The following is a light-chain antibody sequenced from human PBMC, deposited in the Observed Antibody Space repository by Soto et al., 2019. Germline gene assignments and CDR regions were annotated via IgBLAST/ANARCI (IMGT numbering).Light chain of an antibody. CDR1: SSDIGGYNY. CDR3: SSYAGGNDLL. V-gene: IGLV2-8*01. J-gene: IGLJ2*01. Sequence: QSALTQPPSASGSLGQSVTISRSGASSDIGGYNYVAWYQQHPGKAPKLIIYEVNKRPSGVPDRFSGSKSGNTASLTVSGLQPEDEADYSCSSYAGGNDLLFGGGTKLTVL. CDR2: EVN.